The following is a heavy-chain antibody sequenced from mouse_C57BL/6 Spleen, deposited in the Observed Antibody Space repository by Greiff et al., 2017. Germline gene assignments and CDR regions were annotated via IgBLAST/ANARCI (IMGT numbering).Heavy chain of an antibody. CDR3: ARWDYSGFLFAY. Sequence: VQLQESGPELVKPGASVKISCKASGYSFTSYYIHWVKQRPGQGLEWIGWIYPGSGNTKYNEKFKGKATLTADTSSSTAYMQLSSLTSEDSAVYYGARWDYSGFLFAYWGQGTLVTVSA. J-gene: IGHJ3*01. CDR1: GYSFTSYY. V-gene: IGHV1-66*01. CDR2: IYPGSGNT. D-gene: IGHD4-1*01.